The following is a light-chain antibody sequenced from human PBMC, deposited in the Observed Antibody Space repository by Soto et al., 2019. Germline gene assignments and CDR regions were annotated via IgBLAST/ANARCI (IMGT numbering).Light chain of an antibody. J-gene: IGKJ1*01. CDR1: QSITTY. V-gene: IGKV1-39*01. Sequence: DIQMTQSPSSLSASVGDRVTITCRASQSITTYLNWYQQKPGKAPKTLIYAASNLKSGVPSRFSGSGSGTDFTLTISSLQPEDFATYYCQQSYSTPRTFGQGTKVDIK. CDR2: AAS. CDR3: QQSYSTPRT.